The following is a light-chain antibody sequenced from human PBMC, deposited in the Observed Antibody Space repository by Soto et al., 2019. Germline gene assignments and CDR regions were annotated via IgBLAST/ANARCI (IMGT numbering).Light chain of an antibody. CDR3: SAWDDSLNGGGL. J-gene: IGLJ3*02. CDR2: SDD. V-gene: IGLV1-44*01. Sequence: QSLLTQPPSASGTPGQPVPLSCSGSSSHIETNTVTWYQQLPGTAPKLLIYSDDQRPSGVPDRFSGSKSGTSASRAISGLQAEDEADYYCSAWDDSLNGGGLFGGGTKVTVL. CDR1: SSHIETNT.